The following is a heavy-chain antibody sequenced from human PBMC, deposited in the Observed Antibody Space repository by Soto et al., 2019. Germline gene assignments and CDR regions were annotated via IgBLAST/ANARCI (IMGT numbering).Heavy chain of an antibody. CDR2: IGGSGGTT. CDR1: GFTFSSYA. V-gene: IGHV3-23*01. Sequence: GGSLRLSCAASGFTFSSYAMSWVRQTPGMGLEWVSAIGGSGGTTYYADSVKGRFTISRDNSKNTLYLQMNSLRAEDTAVYYSAKNGGGDGYTIFAFWGQGTLVTVSS. J-gene: IGHJ4*02. CDR3: AKNGGGDGYTIFAF. D-gene: IGHD2-21*02.